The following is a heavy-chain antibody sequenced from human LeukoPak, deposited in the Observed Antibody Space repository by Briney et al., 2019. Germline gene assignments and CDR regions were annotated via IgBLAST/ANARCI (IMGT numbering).Heavy chain of an antibody. D-gene: IGHD1-20*01. J-gene: IGHJ4*02. V-gene: IGHV3-23*01. CDR1: PFTFRSYA. CDR3: AKPKDNSLYCFDY. Sequence: GGPLRLSLAASPFTFRSYAMIWVRRPGGKGLDWFSHVGGSVGSTQYADSVKGRFNISRDNSKNTLYLQMSSLRAEDTAVYYCAKPKDNSLYCFDYWGQGTLVTVSS. CDR2: VGGSVGST.